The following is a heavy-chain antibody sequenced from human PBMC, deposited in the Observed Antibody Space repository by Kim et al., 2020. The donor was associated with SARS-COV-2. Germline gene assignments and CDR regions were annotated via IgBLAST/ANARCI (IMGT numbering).Heavy chain of an antibody. CDR1: GFTFSSYA. V-gene: IGHV3-30*04. CDR3: ATGYCSGGSYPFDY. Sequence: GGSLRLSCAASGFTFSSYAMHWVRQAPGKGLEWVAVISYDGSNKYYADSVKGRFTISRDNSKNTLYLQMNSLRAEDTAVYYCATGYCSGGSYPFDYWGQGTLVTVSS. J-gene: IGHJ4*02. CDR2: ISYDGSNK. D-gene: IGHD2-15*01.